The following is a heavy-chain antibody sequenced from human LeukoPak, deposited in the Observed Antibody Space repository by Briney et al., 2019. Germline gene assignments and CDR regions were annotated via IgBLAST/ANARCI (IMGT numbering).Heavy chain of an antibody. CDR3: ARAVGYYDILTGYFAFDI. Sequence: PSETLSLTCTVSGGSISSYYWSWIRQPPGKGLEWIGYIYYSGSTNYNPSLKSRVTISVDTSKNQFSLKLSSVTAADTAVYYCARAVGYYDILTGYFAFDIWGQGTMVTVSS. CDR1: GGSISSYY. J-gene: IGHJ3*02. V-gene: IGHV4-59*01. CDR2: IYYSGST. D-gene: IGHD3-9*01.